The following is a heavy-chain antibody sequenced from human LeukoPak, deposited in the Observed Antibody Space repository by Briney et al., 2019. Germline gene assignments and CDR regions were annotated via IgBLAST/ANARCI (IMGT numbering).Heavy chain of an antibody. CDR1: GGSFSGYY. D-gene: IGHD2-15*01. J-gene: IGHJ5*02. CDR3: ARRVPHSDFFDA. V-gene: IGHV4-34*01. CDR2: INHSGST. Sequence: SETLSLTCAVYGGSFSGYYWSWIRQPPGKGLEWIGEINHSGSTNYHPPLKSRVTISVDTSKNQFSLKLSPLIAADTAVYYCARRVPHSDFFDAWGQGTLVTVSS.